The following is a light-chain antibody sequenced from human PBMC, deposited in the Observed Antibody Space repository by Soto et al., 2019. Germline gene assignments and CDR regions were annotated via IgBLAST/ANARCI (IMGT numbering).Light chain of an antibody. Sequence: DIQMTQSPSSLSASVGDGLTIICRASQSVSTRLAWYQQKPGKAPKVLIYDASSWAGGVPSRFTGSGSGTEFTLTINSLQPDDFATYYCQQYSVYWTLGQGTKVDIK. V-gene: IGKV1-5*02. CDR1: QSVSTR. J-gene: IGKJ1*01. CDR2: DAS. CDR3: QQYSVYWT.